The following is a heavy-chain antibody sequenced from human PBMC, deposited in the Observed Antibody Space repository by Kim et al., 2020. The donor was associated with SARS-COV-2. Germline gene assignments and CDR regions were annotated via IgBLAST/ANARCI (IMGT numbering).Heavy chain of an antibody. V-gene: IGHV1-69*13. Sequence: SVKVSCKTSGGTFSTYVMNWVRQAPGQGLEWMGGIIPIFSTAYYAQKFQGRITITADESTSTTYLELSSLRSEDTAIYYCARPLVELERLSAFDIWGQGTMVTVSS. J-gene: IGHJ3*02. CDR2: IIPIFSTA. CDR3: ARPLVELERLSAFDI. CDR1: GGTFSTYV. D-gene: IGHD1-1*01.